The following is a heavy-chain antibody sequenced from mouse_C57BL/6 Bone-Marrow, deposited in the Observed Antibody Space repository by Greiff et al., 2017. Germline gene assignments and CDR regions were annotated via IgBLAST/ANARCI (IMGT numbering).Heavy chain of an antibody. CDR1: GYTFTDYY. Sequence: EVQVVESGPVLVKPGASVKMSCKASGYTFTDYYMNWVKQSHGKSLEWIGVINPYNGGTSYNQKFKGKATLTVDKSSSTAYMELNSLTSEDSAVYYCAREGPWFAYWGQGTLVTVSA. CDR3: AREGPWFAY. V-gene: IGHV1-19*01. J-gene: IGHJ3*01. CDR2: INPYNGGT.